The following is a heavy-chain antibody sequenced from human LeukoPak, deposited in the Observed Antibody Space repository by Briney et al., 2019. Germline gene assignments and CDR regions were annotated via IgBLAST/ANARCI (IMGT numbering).Heavy chain of an antibody. D-gene: IGHD3/OR15-3a*01. CDR2: MNPNSGNT. CDR1: GYTFTSYD. Sequence: GASVKVSCKASGYTFTSYDIHWVRQATGQGLAWMGWMNPNSGNTGYAQKFQGRVTMTRNTSLSTAYMELNSLTSEDTAVYYCARASLSLWTTQSYFDYWGQGTLVTVSS. J-gene: IGHJ4*02. CDR3: ARASLSLWTTQSYFDY. V-gene: IGHV1-8*01.